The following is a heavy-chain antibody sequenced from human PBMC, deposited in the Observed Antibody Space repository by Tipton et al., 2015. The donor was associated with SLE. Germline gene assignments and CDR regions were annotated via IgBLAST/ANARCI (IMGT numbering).Heavy chain of an antibody. Sequence: TLSLTCTVSGGSISSYYWSWIRQPPGKGLEWIGYIYYSGSTNYKSSLKSRVTISVDTSKNQFSLKLSSVTAADTAVYYCARDGLGWGYYSYMDVWGKGTTVTVSS. CDR3: ARDGLGWGYYSYMDV. CDR1: GGSISSYY. D-gene: IGHD5/OR15-5a*01. V-gene: IGHV4-59*01. CDR2: IYYSGST. J-gene: IGHJ6*03.